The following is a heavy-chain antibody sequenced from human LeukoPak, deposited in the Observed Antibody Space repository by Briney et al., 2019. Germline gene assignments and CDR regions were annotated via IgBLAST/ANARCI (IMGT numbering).Heavy chain of an antibody. CDR1: GYSFTSYW. D-gene: IGHD2-2*02. Sequence: GESLKISCKGSGYSFTSYWIGWVRQMPGKGLEWMGIIYPGDSDTRYSPSSQGQVTISADKSISTAYLQWSSLKASDTAMYYCARHSCSSTSCYMASEFDYWGQGTLVTVSS. CDR2: IYPGDSDT. V-gene: IGHV5-51*01. J-gene: IGHJ4*02. CDR3: ARHSCSSTSCYMASEFDY.